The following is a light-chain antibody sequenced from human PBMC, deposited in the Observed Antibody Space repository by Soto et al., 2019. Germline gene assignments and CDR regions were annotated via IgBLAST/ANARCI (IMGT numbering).Light chain of an antibody. CDR3: SSYSSSSTVV. CDR2: EVN. Sequence: QSALTQPASVSGSPGQSITMSCTGTSSDVGGYNYVSWYQQHPGKAPKLMIYEVNNRPSGVSSRFSGSKSGNTASLTISGLQAEDEADYYCSSYSSSSTVVIGGGTKVTVL. V-gene: IGLV2-14*01. CDR1: SSDVGGYNY. J-gene: IGLJ2*01.